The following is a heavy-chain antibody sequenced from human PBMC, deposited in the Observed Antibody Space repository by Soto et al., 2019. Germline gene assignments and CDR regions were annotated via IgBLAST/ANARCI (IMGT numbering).Heavy chain of an antibody. CDR3: AGELTGTAYFDV. V-gene: IGHV1-46*04. CDR1: GYTFTNYH. Sequence: QVQLVQSGAEVKKPGASVKVSCKASGYTFTNYHMHWVRQAPGLGLEWMGTINLSVGGTGYTERLQGRVTMTRDTSTSTGYMELSSLRSEDTAVYYCAGELTGTAYFDVWGRGTLVTVSS. D-gene: IGHD1-20*01. J-gene: IGHJ2*01. CDR2: INLSVGGT.